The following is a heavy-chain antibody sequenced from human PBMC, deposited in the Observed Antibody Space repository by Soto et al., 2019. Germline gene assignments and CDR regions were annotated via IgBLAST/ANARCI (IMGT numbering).Heavy chain of an antibody. Sequence: PGESQRISCKGSGYSFTSYWIGRVRQMPGKGLEWMGIIYPDDSDIKYSPSFQGQVTISADKSISTACLQWRSLKASDTAMYYCARTSAAGKYYYGMDVWGQGTTVTASS. CDR1: GYSFTSYW. D-gene: IGHD6-13*01. CDR2: IYPDDSDI. CDR3: ARTSAAGKYYYGMDV. V-gene: IGHV5-51*01. J-gene: IGHJ6*02.